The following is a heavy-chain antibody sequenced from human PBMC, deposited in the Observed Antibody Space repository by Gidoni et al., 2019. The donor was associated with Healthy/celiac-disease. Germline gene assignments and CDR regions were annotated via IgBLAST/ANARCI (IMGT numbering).Heavy chain of an antibody. D-gene: IGHD6-19*01. CDR3: ARDIGYSSGWYGGNPDY. V-gene: IGHV3-74*01. J-gene: IGHJ4*02. CDR2: INSDGSST. Sequence: EVQLVESGGGLVQPGGSLRLSCAASGFTFSSYWMHWVRQAPGKGLVWVSRINSDGSSTSYADSVKGRFTISRDNAKNTLYLQMNSLRAEDTAVYYCARDIGYSSGWYGGNPDYWGQGTLVTVSS. CDR1: GFTFSSYW.